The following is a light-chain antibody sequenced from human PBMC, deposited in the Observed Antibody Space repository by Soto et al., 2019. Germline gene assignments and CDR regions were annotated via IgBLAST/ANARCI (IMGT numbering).Light chain of an antibody. CDR2: GAS. Sequence: EIVLTQSPGTLSLSPGERATLSCRASQSVSSSYLAWYQQRPGQAPRLLMYGASNRATGIPDRFSASGFGTDFTLTISRLEPEDFAVYYCQQYGSSPRFTFGPGTKVDIK. J-gene: IGKJ3*01. CDR3: QQYGSSPRFT. V-gene: IGKV3-20*01. CDR1: QSVSSSY.